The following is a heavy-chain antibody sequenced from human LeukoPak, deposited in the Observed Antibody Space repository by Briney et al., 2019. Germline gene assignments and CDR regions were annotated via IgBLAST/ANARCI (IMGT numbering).Heavy chain of an antibody. J-gene: IGHJ6*02. V-gene: IGHV3-7*01. CDR1: GFTFSSYW. D-gene: IGHD2-2*01. Sequence: GGSLRLSCAASGFTFSSYWMSWVRQAPGKGREWVANIKQDGSEKYYVDSVKGRFTISRDNAKNSLYLQMNSLRAEDTAVYYCARELVYCSSTSCRDYYGMDVWGQGTTVTVSS. CDR3: ARELVYCSSTSCRDYYGMDV. CDR2: IKQDGSEK.